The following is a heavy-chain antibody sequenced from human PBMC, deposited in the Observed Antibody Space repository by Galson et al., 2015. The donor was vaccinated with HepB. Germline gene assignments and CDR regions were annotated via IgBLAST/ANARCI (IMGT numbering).Heavy chain of an antibody. CDR1: GGSISSSGYY. Sequence: SETLSLTCTVSGGSISSSGYYWGWIRQPPGKGLEWIGSIYYSGSTYYNPSLKSRVTISVDTSKNQFSLKLSSVTAADTAVYYCARREFRGQLRYFDYWGQGTLVTVSS. D-gene: IGHD3-9*01. J-gene: IGHJ4*02. CDR3: ARREFRGQLRYFDY. CDR2: IYYSGST. V-gene: IGHV4-39*01.